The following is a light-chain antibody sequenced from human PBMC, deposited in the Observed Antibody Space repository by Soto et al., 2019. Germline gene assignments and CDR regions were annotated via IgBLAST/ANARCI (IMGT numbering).Light chain of an antibody. CDR3: SSYRASSTPVV. Sequence: QSALTQPASVSGSPGQSITISCTGTSSDVGSYNLVTWYQQLPGKAPKLMIYEGSKRPSGVSDRFSGSKSGNTASLTISGLQAEDEADYYCSSYRASSTPVVFGGGTKLTVL. J-gene: IGLJ2*01. CDR2: EGS. CDR1: SSDVGSYNL. V-gene: IGLV2-14*02.